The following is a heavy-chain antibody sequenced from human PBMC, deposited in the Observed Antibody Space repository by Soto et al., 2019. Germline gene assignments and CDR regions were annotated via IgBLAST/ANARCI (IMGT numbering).Heavy chain of an antibody. Sequence: QVQLVQSGAEVKKPGSSVKVSCKASGGTFSSYAISWVRQAPGQGLEWMGGIIPIFGTANYAQKFQGRVTITADESTTTAYMELSSLRSEDTAVYYCARVRQYCSSTSCYQVNGMDVWGQGTTVTVSS. CDR3: ARVRQYCSSTSCYQVNGMDV. CDR1: GGTFSSYA. D-gene: IGHD2-2*01. CDR2: IIPIFGTA. V-gene: IGHV1-69*01. J-gene: IGHJ6*02.